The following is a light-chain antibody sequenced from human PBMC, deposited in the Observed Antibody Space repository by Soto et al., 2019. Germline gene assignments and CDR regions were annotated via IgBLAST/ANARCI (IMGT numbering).Light chain of an antibody. Sequence: EIVMTQSPATLSVSPGERATLSCRASQSVSSSYLAWYQQKPGQAPRLLIYGASSRATGIPDRFSGSGSGTDFTLTISRLEPEDFAVYYGQQYGSSLAITFGQGTRLEIK. CDR2: GAS. V-gene: IGKV3-20*01. CDR3: QQYGSSLAIT. CDR1: QSVSSSY. J-gene: IGKJ5*01.